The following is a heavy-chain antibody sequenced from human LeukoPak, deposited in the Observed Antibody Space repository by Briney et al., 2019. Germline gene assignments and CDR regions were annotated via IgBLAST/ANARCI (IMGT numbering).Heavy chain of an antibody. Sequence: GGSLRLSCAASGFTFSSYSMNWVRQAPGKGLEWVSSISSSSSYIYYADSVKGRFTISRDNAKNSLYLQMNSLRAEDTAVYYCARAYTSGESGDYYDSSGYYYFFDYWGQGTLVTVSS. V-gene: IGHV3-21*01. J-gene: IGHJ4*02. CDR2: ISSSSSYI. D-gene: IGHD3-22*01. CDR3: ARAYTSGESGDYYDSSGYYYFFDY. CDR1: GFTFSSYS.